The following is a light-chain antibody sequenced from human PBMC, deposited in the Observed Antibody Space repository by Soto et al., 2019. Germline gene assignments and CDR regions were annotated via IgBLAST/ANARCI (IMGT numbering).Light chain of an antibody. CDR1: QRISGY. J-gene: IGKJ1*01. CDR3: QQRSNWPWT. V-gene: IGKV3-11*01. Sequence: EIVLTQSPATLSLSPGERATLSCRASQRISGYLAWYQQEPGQAPRLLIYDASNRATGIPVRFSGSGSGTDYTLTITNLEPEDFAIYYCQQRSNWPWTFGQGTKVDIK. CDR2: DAS.